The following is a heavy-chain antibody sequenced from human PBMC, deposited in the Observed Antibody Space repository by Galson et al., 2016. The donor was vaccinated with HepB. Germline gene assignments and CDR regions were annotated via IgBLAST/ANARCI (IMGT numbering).Heavy chain of an antibody. V-gene: IGHV3-11*01. Sequence: SLRLSCAASGFSFSDFYMSWIRQPPGKALEWISYISHSGNTREYADSVKGRFTVSRDNNKNSVYLQLNSLRAEDTALYYCARDVNNWTGDRRLFDLWGQGTLVAGAS. CDR2: ISHSGNTR. D-gene: IGHD1-1*01. CDR1: GFSFSDFY. CDR3: ARDVNNWTGDRRLFDL. J-gene: IGHJ4*02.